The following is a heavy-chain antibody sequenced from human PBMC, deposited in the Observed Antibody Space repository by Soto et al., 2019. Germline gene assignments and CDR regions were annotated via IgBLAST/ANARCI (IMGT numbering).Heavy chain of an antibody. CDR2: ISAYNGNT. J-gene: IGHJ6*03. V-gene: IGHV1-18*01. D-gene: IGHD3-16*01. Sequence: ASGKVSCKASGYTFTSYGISWARQAPGQGLEWMGWISAYNGNTNYAQKLQGRVTMTTDTSTSTAYMELRSLRSDDTAVYYCARRLGRLYYMDVWGKGTTVTVSS. CDR3: ARRLGRLYYMDV. CDR1: GYTFTSYG.